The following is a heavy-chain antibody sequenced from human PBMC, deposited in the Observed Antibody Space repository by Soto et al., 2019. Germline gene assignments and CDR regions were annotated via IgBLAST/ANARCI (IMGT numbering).Heavy chain of an antibody. V-gene: IGHV4-59*01. CDR3: ARDLWGYCGTDCYPLDV. CDR2: IYYSGST. CDR1: GGSISSYY. Sequence: SSETLSLTCTVSGGSISSYYWSWIRQPPGKGLEWIGYIYYSGSTNYNPSLKSRVTISVDTSKNQFSLKLNSVTVADTAVYYCARDLWGYCGTDCYPLDVWGQGTTVT. J-gene: IGHJ6*02. D-gene: IGHD2-21*02.